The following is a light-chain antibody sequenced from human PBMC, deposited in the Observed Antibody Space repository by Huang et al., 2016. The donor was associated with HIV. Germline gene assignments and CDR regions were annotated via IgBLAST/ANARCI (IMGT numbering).Light chain of an antibody. CDR3: QQSYSTPLT. V-gene: IGKV1-39*01. Sequence: DIQMTQSPSSLSATVGDRINMTCRASEFVSRKLNWYQQKPGKAPDLLIYAASSVQSGVPPRFSGSGSETEFTLTISSLQPEDFATYYCQQSYSTPLTFGGGTKVE. J-gene: IGKJ4*01. CDR2: AAS. CDR1: EFVSRK.